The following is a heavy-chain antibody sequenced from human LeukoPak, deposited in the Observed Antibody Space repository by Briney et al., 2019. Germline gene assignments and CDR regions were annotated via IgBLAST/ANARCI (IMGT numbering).Heavy chain of an antibody. J-gene: IGHJ4*02. CDR3: AKDTYYDSSGYFDY. CDR1: GFTFDDYA. Sequence: GGSLRLSCAASGFTFDDYAMHWVRQAPGKGLEWVSGISWNSGSIGYADSVKGRFTISRDNAKNSLYLQMNSLRAEDTALYYCAKDTYYDSSGYFDYWGQGTLVTVSS. CDR2: ISWNSGSI. D-gene: IGHD3-22*01. V-gene: IGHV3-9*01.